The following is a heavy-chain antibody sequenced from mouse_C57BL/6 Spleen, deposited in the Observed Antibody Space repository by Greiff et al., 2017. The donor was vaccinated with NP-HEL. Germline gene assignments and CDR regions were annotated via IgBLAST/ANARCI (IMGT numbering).Heavy chain of an antibody. J-gene: IGHJ2*01. CDR2: ISYDGSN. Sequence: ESGPGLVKPSQSLSLTCSVTGYSITSGYYWNWIRQFPGNKLEWMGYISYDGSNNYNPSIKNRIPITRDTSKNQFFLKLNSVTTEDTATYYCARDDGYFDYWGQGTTLTVSS. CDR3: ARDDGYFDY. CDR1: GYSITSGYY. V-gene: IGHV3-6*01. D-gene: IGHD2-3*01.